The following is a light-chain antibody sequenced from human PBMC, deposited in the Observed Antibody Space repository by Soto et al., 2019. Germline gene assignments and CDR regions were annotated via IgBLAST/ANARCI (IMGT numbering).Light chain of an antibody. V-gene: IGKV3-15*01. Sequence: EIVMTQSPATLSVSPGERATLSCRASQSVSSNLAWYQQKPGQAPRLLIYGASTRATGIPARFGGSGSGTEFILTISSLQSEDFAVYYRQPYHKSPLTFGGGTKVEI. CDR2: GAS. CDR3: QPYHKSPLT. CDR1: QSVSSN. J-gene: IGKJ4*01.